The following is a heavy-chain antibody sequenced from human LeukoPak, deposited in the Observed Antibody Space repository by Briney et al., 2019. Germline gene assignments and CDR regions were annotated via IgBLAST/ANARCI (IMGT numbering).Heavy chain of an antibody. D-gene: IGHD1-26*01. CDR1: GFTFSSYA. V-gene: IGHV3-23*01. J-gene: IGHJ4*02. Sequence: GGSLRLSCAAPGFTFSSYAMSWVRQAPGKGLEWVSAISGSGGSTYYADSVKGRFTISRDNSKNTLNLQMNSLRAEDTAVYYCATHPSSGATTGYFDYWGQGTLVTVSS. CDR3: ATHPSSGATTGYFDY. CDR2: ISGSGGST.